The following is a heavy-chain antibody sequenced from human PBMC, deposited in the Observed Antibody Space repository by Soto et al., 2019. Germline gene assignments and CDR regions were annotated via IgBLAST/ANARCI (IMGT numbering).Heavy chain of an antibody. CDR2: IYYSGST. CDR1: GGSIIRYY. V-gene: IGHV4-59*01. J-gene: IGHJ6*02. Sequence: SETLSITCSVSGGSIIRYYWSWIRQPPGKGLEWIGYIYYSGSTNYNPSLKSRVTISVDTSKNQFALKLSSVTAADTAVYYCAGLTGDGYYYYYYGMDVWGQGTTVTVSS. CDR3: AGLTGDGYYYYYYGMDV. D-gene: IGHD7-27*01.